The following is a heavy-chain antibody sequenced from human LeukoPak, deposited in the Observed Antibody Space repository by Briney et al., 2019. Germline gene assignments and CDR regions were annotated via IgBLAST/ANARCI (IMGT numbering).Heavy chain of an antibody. J-gene: IGHJ4*02. V-gene: IGHV4-31*03. CDR2: IYYSGST. Sequence: SETLSLTCTVSGGSISSGGYYWSWIRQHPGKGPEWIGYIYYSGSTYYNPSLKSRVTISVDTSKNQFSLKLSSVTAADTAVYYCARRGAAAGYFDYWGQGTLVTVSS. CDR3: ARRGAAAGYFDY. D-gene: IGHD6-13*01. CDR1: GGSISSGGYY.